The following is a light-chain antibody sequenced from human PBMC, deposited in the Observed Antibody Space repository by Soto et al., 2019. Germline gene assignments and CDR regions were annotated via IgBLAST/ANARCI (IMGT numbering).Light chain of an antibody. V-gene: IGKV3-11*01. CDR1: QSVSSY. CDR3: QQRSNWPPT. J-gene: IGKJ5*01. CDR2: DAS. Sequence: EIVLRQSPDTLSLSPGERATLSCRASQSVSSYLAWYQQKPGQAPSLLIYDASNRATGIPARFSGSGSGTDFTLTISSLEPEDFAVYYCQQRSNWPPTFGQGTRLEIK.